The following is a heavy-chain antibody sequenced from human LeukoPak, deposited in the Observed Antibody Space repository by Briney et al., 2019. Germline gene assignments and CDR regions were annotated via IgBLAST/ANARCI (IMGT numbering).Heavy chain of an antibody. D-gene: IGHD1-14*01. CDR1: GGSISSGDYY. CDR3: ARGTPGGYFDY. V-gene: IGHV4-30-4*08. CDR2: IYYSGST. J-gene: IGHJ4*02. Sequence: PSQALSLTCTVYGGSISSGDYYWSWIRQPPGKGLEWIGYIYYSGSTYYNPSLKRRVTISVDTSKNQFSLKLSSVTAADTAVYYCARGTPGGYFDYWGQGTLVTVSS.